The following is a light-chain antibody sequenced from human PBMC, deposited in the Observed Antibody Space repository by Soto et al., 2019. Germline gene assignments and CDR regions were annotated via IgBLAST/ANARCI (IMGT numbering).Light chain of an antibody. V-gene: IGKV3-15*01. Sequence: EIVMTQSPATLSVSPGERATLSCRASQSVSSNLAWYQQIPGQSPRLLIYGASTRATGIPARFSGSGSGTEFTLTIDSLQSEDFGTYYCQEASRIPITFGQGTRLEIK. CDR3: QEASRIPIT. CDR1: QSVSSN. J-gene: IGKJ5*01. CDR2: GAS.